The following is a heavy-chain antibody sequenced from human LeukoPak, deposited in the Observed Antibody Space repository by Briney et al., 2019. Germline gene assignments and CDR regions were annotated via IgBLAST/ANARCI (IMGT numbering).Heavy chain of an antibody. V-gene: IGHV3-23*01. D-gene: IGHD3-9*01. Sequence: GGSLRLSCAASGFTFSSYAMTWVRQAPGKGLEWVSAITGGGDTTYYADSVKGRFTISRDNSKNTLCLQMNNLRAEDTAIYYCAKAANYDILTGYYLDYWGQGTLVTVSS. CDR2: ITGGGDTT. CDR1: GFTFSSYA. CDR3: AKAANYDILTGYYLDY. J-gene: IGHJ4*02.